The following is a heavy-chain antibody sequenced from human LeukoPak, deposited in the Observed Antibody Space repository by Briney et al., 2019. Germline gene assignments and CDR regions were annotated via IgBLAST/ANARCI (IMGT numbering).Heavy chain of an antibody. J-gene: IGHJ4*02. CDR2: VYASGTT. V-gene: IGHV4-4*07. Sequence: PETLSLTCTVSGANINPYYWSWLRQSAEKGLEWIGRVYASGTTKYNPSLNGRVTMSVDMSKNQFFLKLDSVTAADTAIYYCARDQGYNYGQTFYFDFWGQGTRVTVSS. D-gene: IGHD5-18*01. CDR1: GANINPYY. CDR3: ARDQGYNYGQTFYFDF.